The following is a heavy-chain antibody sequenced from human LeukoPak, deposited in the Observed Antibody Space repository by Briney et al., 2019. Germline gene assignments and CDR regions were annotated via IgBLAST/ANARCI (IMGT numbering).Heavy chain of an antibody. CDR3: AKSGSSAYHYYYYYMDV. CDR2: ISYDGSNK. J-gene: IGHJ6*03. Sequence: GGSLRLSCAASGFTFSSYGMHWVRQAPGKGLEWVAVISYDGSNKYYADSVKGRFTISRDNSKNTLYLQMNSLRAEDTAVYYCAKSGSSAYHYYYYYMDVWGKGTTVTVSS. D-gene: IGHD6-6*01. CDR1: GFTFSSYG. V-gene: IGHV3-30*18.